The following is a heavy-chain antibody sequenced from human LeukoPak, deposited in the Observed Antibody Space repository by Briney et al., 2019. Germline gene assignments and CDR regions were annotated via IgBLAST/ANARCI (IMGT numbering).Heavy chain of an antibody. CDR1: GFTFSNYW. Sequence: PGGSLRLSCAAAGFTFSNYWITWVRPAPGKGLEWVADIKQDGSEKVYVKSVRGRFTISRDNAKMSLFLQMNSLSAEDTAVYYCARDNGVVHGVYYMDVWGKGTTVTVS. CDR2: IKQDGSEK. J-gene: IGHJ6*03. CDR3: ARDNGVVHGVYYMDV. V-gene: IGHV3-7*01. D-gene: IGHD3-3*01.